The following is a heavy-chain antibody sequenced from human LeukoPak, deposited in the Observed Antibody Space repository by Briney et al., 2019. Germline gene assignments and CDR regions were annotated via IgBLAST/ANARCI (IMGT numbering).Heavy chain of an antibody. CDR3: ARGEYYFDY. Sequence: ASVKVSCKASGYTFTGYYMHWAQHAPGQGLEWMGWINLNSGGTNYAQKFQGRVTMTRDTSISTAYMELSRLRSDDTAVYYCARGEYYFDYWGQGTLVTVSS. CDR1: GYTFTGYY. J-gene: IGHJ4*02. V-gene: IGHV1-2*02. CDR2: INLNSGGT.